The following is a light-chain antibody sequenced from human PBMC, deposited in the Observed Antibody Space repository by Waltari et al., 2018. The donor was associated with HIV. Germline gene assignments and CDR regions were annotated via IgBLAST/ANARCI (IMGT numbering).Light chain of an antibody. CDR2: EVS. CDR3: NSYTSISTWV. CDR1: SSDVGSYSY. V-gene: IGLV2-14*01. J-gene: IGLJ3*02. Sequence: QSALTQPASVSGSPGQSITISCPGSSSDVGSYSYVSWYQQHPGKAPTLMIYEVSNRPAGVSHRFSGSKSGNTASLTISGLQPEDEADYYCNSYTSISTWVFGGGTKLTVL.